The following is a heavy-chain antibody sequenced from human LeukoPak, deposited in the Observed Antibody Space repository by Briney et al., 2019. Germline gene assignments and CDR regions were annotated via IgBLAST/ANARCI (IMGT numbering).Heavy chain of an antibody. J-gene: IGHJ4*02. CDR2: ISGSGGST. Sequence: GGSLRLSCAASGFTFSSYSMNWVRQAPGKGLEWVSAISGSGGSTYYADSVKGRFTISRDNSKNTLYLQMNSLRAEDTAVYYCATAMYYDILTGYYYYFDYWGQGTLVTVSS. D-gene: IGHD3-9*01. CDR3: ATAMYYDILTGYYYYFDY. V-gene: IGHV3-23*01. CDR1: GFTFSSYS.